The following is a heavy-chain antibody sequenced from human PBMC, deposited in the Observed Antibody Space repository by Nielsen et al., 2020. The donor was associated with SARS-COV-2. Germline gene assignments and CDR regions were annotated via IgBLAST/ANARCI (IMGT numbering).Heavy chain of an antibody. Sequence: WVRQAPGQRLEWMGWIDAGNANTKYSQKFQGRVTITRDTSANTASMELSSLRSEDTAVYYCAREPYSSSWYGDYWGQGTLVTVSS. D-gene: IGHD6-13*01. CDR2: IDAGNANT. V-gene: IGHV1-3*01. J-gene: IGHJ4*02. CDR3: AREPYSSSWYGDY.